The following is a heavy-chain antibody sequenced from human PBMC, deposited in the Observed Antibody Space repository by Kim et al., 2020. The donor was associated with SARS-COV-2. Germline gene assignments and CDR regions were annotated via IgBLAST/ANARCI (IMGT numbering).Heavy chain of an antibody. CDR3: ARDRSITIPLGWFDP. V-gene: IGHV1-69*13. Sequence: SVKVSCKASGGTFSSYAISWVRQAPGQGLEWMGGIIPIFGTANYAQKFQGRVTITADESTSTAYMELSSLRSEDTAVYYCARDRSITIPLGWFDPWGQGTLVTVSS. CDR2: IIPIFGTA. D-gene: IGHD3-9*01. CDR1: GGTFSSYA. J-gene: IGHJ5*02.